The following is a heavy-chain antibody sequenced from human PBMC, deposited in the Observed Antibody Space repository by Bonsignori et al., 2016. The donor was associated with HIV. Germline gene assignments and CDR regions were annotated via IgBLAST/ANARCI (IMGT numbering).Heavy chain of an antibody. D-gene: IGHD1-26*01. Sequence: WIRQPPGKGLEWVTLISYDGSNIYYADSVKGRFTISRDNSKNTLYLQMNSLRTEDTAVYYCARGGWKWELLGSGAFDIWGQGTMVTVSS. CDR2: ISYDGSNI. V-gene: IGHV3-30-3*01. CDR3: ARGGWKWELLGSGAFDI. J-gene: IGHJ3*02.